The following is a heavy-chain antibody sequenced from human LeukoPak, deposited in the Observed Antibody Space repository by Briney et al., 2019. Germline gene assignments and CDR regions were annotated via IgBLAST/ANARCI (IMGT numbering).Heavy chain of an antibody. CDR2: INPSGGST. V-gene: IGHV1-46*01. CDR3: AREESGGFFDY. D-gene: IGHD2-8*02. CDR1: GYTFTSYY. Sequence: ASVNVSCKASGYTFTSYYMHWVRQAPGQGLEWMGIINPSGGSTSYAQKFQGRVTMTRDTSTSTVYMELSSLRSGDTAVYYCAREESGGFFDYWGQGTLVTVSS. J-gene: IGHJ4*02.